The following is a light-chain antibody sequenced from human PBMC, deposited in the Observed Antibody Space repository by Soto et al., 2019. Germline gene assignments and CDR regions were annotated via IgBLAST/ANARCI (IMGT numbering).Light chain of an antibody. Sequence: EIVLTQSPGTLSLSPGERATLSCRASQSVSSSYLGWYQQKPGQAPRLLISGASSRATGIPDRFSGSGSATDFTLTISRLETDDFAVYYCQQYGSSPLTFGGGTKVEIK. V-gene: IGKV3-20*01. CDR3: QQYGSSPLT. CDR2: GAS. CDR1: QSVSSSY. J-gene: IGKJ4*01.